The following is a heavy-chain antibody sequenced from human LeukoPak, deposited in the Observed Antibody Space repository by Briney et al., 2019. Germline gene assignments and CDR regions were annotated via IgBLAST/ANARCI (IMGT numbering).Heavy chain of an antibody. CDR1: GYTFTGYY. CDR2: INPNRGGT. CDR3: AGSVASSGHMPHHY. J-gene: IGHJ4*02. V-gene: IGHV1-2*02. Sequence: AASVKVSCKASGYTFTGYYIHWVRQAPGQGLEWMGWINPNRGGTSYAQNFQGRVTMTSDTSITTVYMELSGLTSDDTSVYYCAGSVASSGHMPHHYWGQGTLVTVSS. D-gene: IGHD5-18*01.